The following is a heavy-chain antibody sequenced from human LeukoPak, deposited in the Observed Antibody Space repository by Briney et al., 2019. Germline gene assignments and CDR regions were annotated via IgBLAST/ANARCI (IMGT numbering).Heavy chain of an antibody. CDR1: GGSISSYY. Sequence: SETLSLTCTVSGGSISSYYWSWIRQPAGKGLEWTGRIYTSGSTNYNPSLKSRVTMSVDTSKNQFSLKLSSVTAADTAVYYCARERGSGSYHYYYMDVWGKGTTVTISS. V-gene: IGHV4-4*07. J-gene: IGHJ6*03. CDR3: ARERGSGSYHYYYMDV. D-gene: IGHD1-26*01. CDR2: IYTSGST.